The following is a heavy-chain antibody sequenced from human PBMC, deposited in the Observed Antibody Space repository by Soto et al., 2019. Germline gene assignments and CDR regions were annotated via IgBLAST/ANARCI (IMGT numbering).Heavy chain of an antibody. Sequence: GGSLRLSCAASGFTFSSYSMNWVRQAPGKGLEWVSSTSSSSSYIHYADSVKGRFTISRDNAKNSLYLQMNSLRAEDTAVYYCARRSVPAAVDYWGQGTLVTVSS. D-gene: IGHD2-2*01. V-gene: IGHV3-21*01. J-gene: IGHJ4*02. CDR3: ARRSVPAAVDY. CDR2: TSSSSSYI. CDR1: GFTFSSYS.